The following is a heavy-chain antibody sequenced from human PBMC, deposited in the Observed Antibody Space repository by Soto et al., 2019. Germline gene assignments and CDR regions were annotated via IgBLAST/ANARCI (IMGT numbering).Heavy chain of an antibody. CDR2: ISDDGSKK. CDR3: AKDQTHAFDI. J-gene: IGHJ3*02. Sequence: QVQLVESGGGVVQPGRSLRLSCAASGFTFSRYGMYWVRQAPGKGLEWVAVISDDGSKKYYADSVKGRFTISRDKSKNTLYFQMNSLRAEDTAVYYCAKDQTHAFDIWGQGTMVTVSS. CDR1: GFTFSRYG. V-gene: IGHV3-30*18.